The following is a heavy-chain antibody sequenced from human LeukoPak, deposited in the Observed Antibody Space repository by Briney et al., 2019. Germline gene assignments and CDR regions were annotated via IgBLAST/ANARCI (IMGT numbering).Heavy chain of an antibody. Sequence: SETLSLTCTVSRDSIRSYHWTWIRQRPGRGLEWIGYVYYDGSTNYNPSFRSRVTISLDASNNQFSLKLSSVTAADTATYYCATYTRHCSGGTCYSIDYWGQGTLVTVSS. CDR2: VYYDGST. J-gene: IGHJ4*02. V-gene: IGHV4-59*08. CDR1: RDSIRSYH. CDR3: ATYTRHCSGGTCYSIDY. D-gene: IGHD2-15*01.